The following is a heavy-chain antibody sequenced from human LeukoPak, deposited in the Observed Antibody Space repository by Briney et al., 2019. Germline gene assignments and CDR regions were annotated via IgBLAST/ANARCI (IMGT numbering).Heavy chain of an antibody. Sequence: ASLTLSCTASGYTFTSYYMHWVRQAPGQGLEWMGIIYYSGCSKSYAHKFQGRVTMTRDTSIHTAYMELNRLRSDDTAVYYCARRGEGLDPWGQGTLVTVSS. CDR2: IYYSGCSK. CDR1: GYTFTSYY. J-gene: IGHJ5*02. V-gene: IGHV1-46*01. CDR3: ARRGEGLDP. D-gene: IGHD3-10*01.